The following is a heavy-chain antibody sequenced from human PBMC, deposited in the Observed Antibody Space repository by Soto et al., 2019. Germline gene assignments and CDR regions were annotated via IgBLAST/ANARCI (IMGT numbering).Heavy chain of an antibody. Sequence: EVQLLESGGGLVQPGGSLRLSCAASGFTFSTYAMSWVRQSPGKGLEWVSSISGGGGSTYYADSVKGRFTISRDNSKNTVYLQMNSLRAEDTAVYYCAKDRPLTQRYGMGVWGHGTTVTVSS. J-gene: IGHJ6*02. V-gene: IGHV3-23*01. D-gene: IGHD5-18*01. CDR2: ISGGGGST. CDR3: AKDRPLTQRYGMGV. CDR1: GFTFSTYA.